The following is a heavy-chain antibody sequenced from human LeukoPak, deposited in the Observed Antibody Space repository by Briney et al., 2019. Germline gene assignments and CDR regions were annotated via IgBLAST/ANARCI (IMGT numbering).Heavy chain of an antibody. CDR1: GGTFSSYA. V-gene: IGHV1-69*13. CDR2: IIPIFGTA. J-gene: IGHJ4*02. D-gene: IGHD2-15*01. CDR3: ARENPSCSPLDY. Sequence: ASVKVSCKASGGTFSSYAISWVRQAPGQGLEWMGGIIPIFGTANYAQKFQGRVTITADESTSTAYMELRSLRSDDTAVYYCARENPSCSPLDYWGQGTLVTVSS.